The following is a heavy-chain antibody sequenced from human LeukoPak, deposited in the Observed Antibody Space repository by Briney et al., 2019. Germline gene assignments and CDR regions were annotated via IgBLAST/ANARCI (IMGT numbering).Heavy chain of an antibody. CDR3: ARYCNGGSCYAYDAFDM. CDR1: GYTFTTYD. V-gene: IGHV1-18*04. CDR2: ISPYNGNT. Sequence: ASVKVSCKASGYTFTTYDINWVRQAPGQGLEWMGWISPYNGNTIYAQKLQGRVTMTTDTSTSTAYMELRSLSSDDTAVYYCARYCNGGSCYAYDAFDMWGQGTMVTVSS. D-gene: IGHD2-15*01. J-gene: IGHJ3*02.